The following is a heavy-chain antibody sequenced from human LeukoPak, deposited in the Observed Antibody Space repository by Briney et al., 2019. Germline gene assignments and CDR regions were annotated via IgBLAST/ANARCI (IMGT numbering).Heavy chain of an antibody. J-gene: IGHJ4*02. V-gene: IGHV3-30*02. CDR2: IQYDGSNK. CDR1: GFTFNYYG. D-gene: IGHD2-2*01. Sequence: GGSLRLSCAASGFTFNYYGMHWVRQAPGKGLEWVAFIQYDGSNKYYTDPVKGRFTISRDNSKNTLYLQMNSLRAEDTAVYYCAKARGYCSSTSCFRPFDYWGQGTLVTVSS. CDR3: AKARGYCSSTSCFRPFDY.